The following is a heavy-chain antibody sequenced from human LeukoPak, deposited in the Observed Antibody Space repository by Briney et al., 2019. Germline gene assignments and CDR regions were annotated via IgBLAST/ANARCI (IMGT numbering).Heavy chain of an antibody. CDR2: IKSKTDGGTT. D-gene: IGHD3-10*01. CDR3: TTGGKE. V-gene: IGHV3-15*01. CDR1: GVIFNNAW. Sequence: GGSLRLSCVASGVIFNNAWMNWVRQAPGKGLEGVGRIKSKTDGGTTDYAAPVKGKFSISRDDSKDTLYLQMNSLRTDDTAVYYCTTGGKEWGQGTLVTVSS. J-gene: IGHJ4*02.